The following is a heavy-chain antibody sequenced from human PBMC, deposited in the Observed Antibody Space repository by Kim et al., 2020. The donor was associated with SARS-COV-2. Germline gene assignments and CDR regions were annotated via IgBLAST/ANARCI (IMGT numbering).Heavy chain of an antibody. CDR2: INHSGST. Sequence: SETLSLTCAVYGGSFSGYYWSWIRQPPGKGLEWIGEINHSGSTNYNPSLKSRVTISVDTSKNQFSLKLSSVTAADTAVYYCASGLGMQYNWNRRFDPWG. D-gene: IGHD1-20*01. V-gene: IGHV4-34*01. CDR1: GGSFSGYY. CDR3: ASGLGMQYNWNRRFDP. J-gene: IGHJ5*02.